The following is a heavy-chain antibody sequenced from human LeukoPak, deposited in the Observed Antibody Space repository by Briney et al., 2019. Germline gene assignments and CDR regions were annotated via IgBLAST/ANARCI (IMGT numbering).Heavy chain of an antibody. CDR3: TRVRYCSSTSCYGWGYFDY. Sequence: SETLSLTCSVSGGSISSSSYYWGWLRQPPGKGREWIGRIYYSGSTYYNPSLKSRVTISVDTSKNQFSLRLSSVSAADTAVYYCTRVRYCSSTSCYGWGYFDYWGQGTLVTVSS. V-gene: IGHV4-39*01. CDR1: GGSISSSSYY. CDR2: IYYSGST. D-gene: IGHD2-2*01. J-gene: IGHJ4*02.